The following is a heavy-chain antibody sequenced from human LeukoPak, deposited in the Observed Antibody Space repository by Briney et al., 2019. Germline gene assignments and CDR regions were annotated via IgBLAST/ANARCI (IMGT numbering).Heavy chain of an antibody. D-gene: IGHD3-10*01. CDR1: GFPFSYYW. CDR3: ARDGSYYGPDY. V-gene: IGHV3-7*04. Sequence: GGSLRLSCAASGFPFSYYWMAWVRQAPGKGLESVANIRPDGSEKFYVDSMKGRITISRDNAKNSLCLQINSLRPEDTAVFYCARDGSYYGPDYWGQGTSVTVSS. J-gene: IGHJ4*02. CDR2: IRPDGSEK.